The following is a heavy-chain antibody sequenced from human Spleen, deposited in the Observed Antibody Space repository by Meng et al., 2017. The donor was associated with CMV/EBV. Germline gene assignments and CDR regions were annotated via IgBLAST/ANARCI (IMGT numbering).Heavy chain of an antibody. CDR3: ARGTYYDFWSGPLDI. D-gene: IGHD3-3*01. V-gene: IGHV3-53*01. J-gene: IGHJ3*02. CDR2: IYSGGGT. Sequence: GESLKISCAASGFTVSSNYMTWVRQAPGKGLEWVSVIYSGGGTYYADSVEGRFTISRDNSKNTLYLQMNSLRAEDTAVYYCARGTYYDFWSGPLDIWGQGTMVTVSS. CDR1: GFTVSSNY.